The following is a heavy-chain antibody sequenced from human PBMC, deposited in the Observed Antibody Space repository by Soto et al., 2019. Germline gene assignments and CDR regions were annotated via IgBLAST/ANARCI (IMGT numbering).Heavy chain of an antibody. CDR1: GFSFNFYA. CDR3: VRDSGANYGTFWYFDL. D-gene: IGHD5-18*01. J-gene: IGHJ2*01. CDR2: ISNDGSSE. V-gene: IGHV3-30-3*01. Sequence: QVQLVESGGGVVQPGRSLRISCAATGFSFNFYAMYGVRQAPGKGLEWVAMISNDGSSENYADSVRGRFIISRDNSKKTLFLQMNSLRPEDTATYYCVRDSGANYGTFWYFDLWGRGTLVTVSS.